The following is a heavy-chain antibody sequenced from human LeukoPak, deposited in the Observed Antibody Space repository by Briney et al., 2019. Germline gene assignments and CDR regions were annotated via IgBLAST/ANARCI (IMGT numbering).Heavy chain of an antibody. CDR3: LTSIGQQFIHYDY. D-gene: IGHD2-21*02. CDR1: GINSTRNS. J-gene: IGHJ4*02. CDR2: IYGADAA. V-gene: IGHV3-66*02. Sequence: LSCAASGINSTRNSMSVNLQAPGEGLKKDSLIYGADAAYYAESVRGRFMISRDNLKNTLFLQMSRLRVEDTGLYYCLTSIGQQFIHYDYWGQGNHVTVFS.